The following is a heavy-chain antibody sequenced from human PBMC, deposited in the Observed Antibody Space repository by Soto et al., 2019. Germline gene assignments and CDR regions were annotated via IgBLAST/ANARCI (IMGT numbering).Heavy chain of an antibody. D-gene: IGHD2-2*01. CDR3: AREGCSSTSCYGEPYYYYYGMDV. CDR2: IYSGGST. CDR1: GFTVSSNY. V-gene: IGHV3-53*01. J-gene: IGHJ6*02. Sequence: GSLRLSCAASGFTVSSNYMSWVRQAPGKGLEWVSVIYSGGSTYYADSVKGRFTISRDNSKNTLYLQMNSLRAEDTAVYYCAREGCSSTSCYGEPYYYYYGMDVWGQGTTVTVSS.